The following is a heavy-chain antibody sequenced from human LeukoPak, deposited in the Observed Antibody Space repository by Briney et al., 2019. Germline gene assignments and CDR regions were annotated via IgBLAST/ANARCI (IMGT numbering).Heavy chain of an antibody. CDR2: INSDGSST. J-gene: IGHJ6*03. CDR1: GFTFSSYW. D-gene: IGHD5-18*01. V-gene: IGHV3-74*01. CDR3: ARVLRSPARVGIDYMDV. Sequence: GGSLRLSCAASGFTFSSYWMHWVRQAPGKGLVWVSRINSDGSSTSYADSVKGRFTISRDNSKNTLYLQMNSLRAEDTAVYYCARVLRSPARVGIDYMDVWGKGTTVTVSS.